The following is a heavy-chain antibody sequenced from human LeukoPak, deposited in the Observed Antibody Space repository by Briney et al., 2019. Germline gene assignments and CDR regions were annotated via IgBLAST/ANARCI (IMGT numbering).Heavy chain of an antibody. CDR1: GYTFTSYG. Sequence: GASVKVSCKASGYTFTSYGISWVRQAPGQGLEWIGWISAYNGNTNYAQKLQGRVTMTTDTSTSTAYMELRSLRSDDTAVYYCASSSSGFFKSPSDYYYYGMDVWGQGTTVTVSS. V-gene: IGHV1-18*01. CDR3: ASSSSGFFKSPSDYYYYGMDV. J-gene: IGHJ6*02. CDR2: ISAYNGNT. D-gene: IGHD6-6*01.